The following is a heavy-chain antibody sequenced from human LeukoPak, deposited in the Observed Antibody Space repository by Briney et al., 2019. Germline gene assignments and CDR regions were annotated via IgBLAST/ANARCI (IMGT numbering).Heavy chain of an antibody. V-gene: IGHV1-69*04. Sequence: FQGRVTITADKSTSTAYMELSSLRSEDTAVYYCARVDTAMGVDYYGMDVWGQGTTVTVSS. J-gene: IGHJ6*02. D-gene: IGHD5-18*01. CDR3: ARVDTAMGVDYYGMDV.